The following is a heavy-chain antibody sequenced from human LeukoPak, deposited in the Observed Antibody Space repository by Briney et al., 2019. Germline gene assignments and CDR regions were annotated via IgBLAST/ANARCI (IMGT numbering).Heavy chain of an antibody. CDR2: ISGYNGQT. CDR1: GYTFTSFG. Sequence: AASVKVSCKASGYTFTSFGISWVRQAPGQGLEWMGWISGYNGQTDYAQNFQGRVTLTTDTSTSTAYMEVGGLRSDDTAVYYCADGYGGNSHFDYWGQGTLVTVSS. V-gene: IGHV1-18*01. CDR3: ADGYGGNSHFDY. D-gene: IGHD4-23*01. J-gene: IGHJ4*02.